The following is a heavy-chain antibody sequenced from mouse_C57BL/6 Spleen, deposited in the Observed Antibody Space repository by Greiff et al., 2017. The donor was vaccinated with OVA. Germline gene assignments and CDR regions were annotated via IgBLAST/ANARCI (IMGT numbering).Heavy chain of an antibody. J-gene: IGHJ3*01. D-gene: IGHD4-1*01. Sequence: QVQLKQSGAELARPGASVKMSCKASGYTFTSYTMHWVKQRPGQGLEWIGYINPSSGYTKYNQKFKDKATLTADKSSSTAYMQLSSLTSEDSAVYYWARGGENWDVNWFAYWGQGTLVTVSA. CDR3: ARGGENWDVNWFAY. V-gene: IGHV1-4*01. CDR2: INPSSGYT. CDR1: GYTFTSYT.